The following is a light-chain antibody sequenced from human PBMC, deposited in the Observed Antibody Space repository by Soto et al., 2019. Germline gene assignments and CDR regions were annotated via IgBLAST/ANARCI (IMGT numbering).Light chain of an antibody. CDR2: DVS. CDR1: SSDVGGYNY. Sequence: QSALTQPRSVSGSPGQSVTISCTGTSSDVGGYNYVSWYQQHPGKAPKFMIYDVSKRPSGVPDRFSGSKSGNTASLTISGLQAEDEADYYCCSYAGSYTLVFGEGTKLTVL. CDR3: CSYAGSYTLV. J-gene: IGLJ2*01. V-gene: IGLV2-11*01.